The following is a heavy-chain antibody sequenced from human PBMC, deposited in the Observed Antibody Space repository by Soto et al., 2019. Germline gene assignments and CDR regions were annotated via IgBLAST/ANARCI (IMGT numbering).Heavy chain of an antibody. V-gene: IGHV3-53*01. D-gene: IGHD1-26*01. CDR1: GFSVSSNY. J-gene: IGHJ6*02. Sequence: SLRLSCAASGFSVSSNYMSWVRQAPGKGLEWVSVIYSGGDTNYADSVKGRFTISRDISKNTVYLQMNSLRAEDTAVYYCARARSGNYFYYGLDVWGQGTTVTVSS. CDR2: IYSGGDT. CDR3: ARARSGNYFYYGLDV.